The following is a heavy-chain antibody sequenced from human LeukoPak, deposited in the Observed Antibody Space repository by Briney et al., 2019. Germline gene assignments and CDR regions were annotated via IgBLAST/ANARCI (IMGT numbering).Heavy chain of an antibody. CDR2: IYYSGST. J-gene: IGHJ6*02. Sequence: SETLSLTCTVSGGSISSGGYYWSWIRQHPGKGLEWIGYIYYSGSTYYNPSLKSRVTISVDTSKNQFSLKLSSVTAADTAVYYCARGSSPCGYYYYYGMDVWGQGTTVTVSS. V-gene: IGHV4-31*03. D-gene: IGHD6-6*01. CDR1: GGSISSGGYY. CDR3: ARGSSPCGYYYYYGMDV.